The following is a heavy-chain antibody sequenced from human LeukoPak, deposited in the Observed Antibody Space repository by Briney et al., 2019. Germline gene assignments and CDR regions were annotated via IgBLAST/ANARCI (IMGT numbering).Heavy chain of an antibody. CDR1: GGSFSGYY. CDR2: INHSGTT. D-gene: IGHD3-22*01. CDR3: ARLSHDGSGYRPDF. J-gene: IGHJ4*02. V-gene: IGHV4-34*01. Sequence: SETLSLTCAVYGGSFSGYYWSWIRQPPGKGLEWIGEINHSGTTNYNPSLKSRVTISLDTSKTQFSLKLSSVSAADTAVYYCARLSHDGSGYRPDFWGQGTLVTVSS.